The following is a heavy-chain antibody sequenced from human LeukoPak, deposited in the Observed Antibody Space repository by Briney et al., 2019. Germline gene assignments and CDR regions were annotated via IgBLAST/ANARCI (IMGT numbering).Heavy chain of an antibody. D-gene: IGHD5-18*01. J-gene: IGHJ6*03. V-gene: IGHV4-4*02. CDR2: IYHSGST. CDR3: ARAGLPIYYYMDV. CDR1: GGSISSRNW. Sequence: SGTLSLTCAVSGGSISSRNWWSWVRQPPGKGLEWIGEIYHSGSTNYNPSLKTRVTISVDKSKNQFSLKLSSVTAADTAVYYCARAGLPIYYYMDVWGKGTTVTVSS.